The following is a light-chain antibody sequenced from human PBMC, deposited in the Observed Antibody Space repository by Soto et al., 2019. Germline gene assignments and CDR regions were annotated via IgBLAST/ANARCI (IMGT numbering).Light chain of an antibody. J-gene: IGKJ1*01. CDR3: QQYGSSPWT. CDR1: QSVSSSY. V-gene: IGKV3-20*01. CDR2: GAS. Sequence: EIVLTQSPSTLSLPPGERATLSCRASQSVSSSYLAWYQQKPGQAPSLLIYGASSRATGIPDRLSGSGSGTDFTLTISRLEPEDFAVYYCQQYGSSPWTFGQGTK.